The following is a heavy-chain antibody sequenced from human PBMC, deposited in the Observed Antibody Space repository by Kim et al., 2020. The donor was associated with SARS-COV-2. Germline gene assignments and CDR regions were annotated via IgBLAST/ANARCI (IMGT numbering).Heavy chain of an antibody. CDR3: AKVKSSSWQENWFDP. D-gene: IGHD6-13*01. V-gene: IGHV3-23*01. Sequence: DSVKGRFTISRDNSKNTLYLQMNSLRAEDTAVYYCAKVKSSSWQENWFDPWGQGTLVTVSS. J-gene: IGHJ5*02.